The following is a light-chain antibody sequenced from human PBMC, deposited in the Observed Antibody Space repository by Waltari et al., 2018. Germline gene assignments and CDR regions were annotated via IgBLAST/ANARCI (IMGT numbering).Light chain of an antibody. J-gene: IGLJ3*02. Sequence: QSALTQPASVSGSPGQSITISCSGSTSDIGGYDTVSWYQHHPAQAPKLIIHDVRGRPSGVSSCFSGFKSVNTASLVISGLQTEDEADYYCSSYTSGGTLGVVFGGGTRLTVL. CDR3: SSYTSGGTLGVV. CDR2: DVR. CDR1: TSDIGGYDT. V-gene: IGLV2-14*03.